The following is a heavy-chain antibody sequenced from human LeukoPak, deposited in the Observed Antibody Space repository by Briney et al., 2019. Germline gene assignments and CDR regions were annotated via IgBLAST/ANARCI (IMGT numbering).Heavy chain of an antibody. CDR2: IYPGGSA. Sequence: GGSLRLSCAASEFTVSSTYITWLRQAPGKGLEWVSVIYPGGSALYADSVQGRFAISRDISQNMVYLQINNLRAEDTAVYYCARDRRSGLGHAFDIWGQGTMVTVSS. D-gene: IGHD3-3*01. V-gene: IGHV3-53*01. J-gene: IGHJ3*02. CDR3: ARDRRSGLGHAFDI. CDR1: EFTVSSTY.